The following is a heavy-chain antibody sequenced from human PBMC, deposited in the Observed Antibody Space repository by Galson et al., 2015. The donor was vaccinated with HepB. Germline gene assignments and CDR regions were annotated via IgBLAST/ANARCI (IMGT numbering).Heavy chain of an antibody. D-gene: IGHD7-27*01. CDR1: GFTFSSYG. J-gene: IGHJ4*02. CDR2: IWYDGSNK. Sequence: SLRLSCAASGFTFSSYGMHWVRQAPGKGLEWVAVIWYDGSNKYYADSVKGRFTISRDNSKNTLYLQMNSLRAEDTAVYYCARDYSQLGIRTFLDYWGQGTLVTVSS. V-gene: IGHV3-33*01. CDR3: ARDYSQLGIRTFLDY.